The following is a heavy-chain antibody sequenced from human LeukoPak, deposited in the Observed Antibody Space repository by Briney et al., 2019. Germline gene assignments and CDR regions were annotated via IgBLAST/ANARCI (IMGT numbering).Heavy chain of an antibody. CDR2: INPNSGGT. D-gene: IGHD3-10*01. Sequence: ASVKVSCKASGYTFTSYAMNWVRQAPGQGLEWMGWINPNSGGTNYAQKFQGRVTMTRDTSISTAYMELSRLRSDDTAVYYCARRELFGDYFDSWGQGTLVTVSS. CDR1: GYTFTSYA. V-gene: IGHV1-2*02. J-gene: IGHJ4*02. CDR3: ARRELFGDYFDS.